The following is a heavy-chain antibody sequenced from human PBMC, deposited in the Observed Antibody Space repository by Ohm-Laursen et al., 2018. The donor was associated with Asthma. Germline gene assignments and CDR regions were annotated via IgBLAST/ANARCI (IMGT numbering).Heavy chain of an antibody. CDR1: GFAFSTYA. CDR3: AKEGGSGEFGFDY. D-gene: IGHD6-25*01. V-gene: IGHV3-30-3*01. CDR2: ISYDGNNK. Sequence: SLRLSCAASGFAFSTYAMHWVRQAPGKGLEWVAFISYDGNNKLYADSVKGRFTISRDNSKNTLYLQMNSLRAEDTAVYYCAKEGGSGEFGFDYWGQGTLVTVSS. J-gene: IGHJ4*02.